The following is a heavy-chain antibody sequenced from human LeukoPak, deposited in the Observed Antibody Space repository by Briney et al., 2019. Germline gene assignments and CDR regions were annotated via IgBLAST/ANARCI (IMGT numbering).Heavy chain of an antibody. CDR1: GGSISSSSYY. J-gene: IGHJ4*02. CDR2: IYYSGST. D-gene: IGHD5-12*01. Sequence: PSETLSLTCTVSGGSISSSSYYWGWIRQPPGKGLEWIGSIYYSGSTYYNPSLKSRVTISVDTSKNQLSLKLSSVTAADTAVYYCARHQVAWVGFYFDYWGQGTLVTVSS. V-gene: IGHV4-39*01. CDR3: ARHQVAWVGFYFDY.